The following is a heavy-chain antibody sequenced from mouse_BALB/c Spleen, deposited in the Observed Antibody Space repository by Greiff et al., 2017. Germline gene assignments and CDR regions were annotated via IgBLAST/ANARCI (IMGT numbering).Heavy chain of an antibody. CDR3: ARVSTEGVEY. Sequence: EVQLQQPGAELVMPGASVKMSCKASGYTFTDYYMHWVKQRPEQGLEWIGWIDPENGNTIYDPKFQGKASITADTSTNTAYLQLSSLTSEDTAVYYCARVSTEGVEYWGQGTTLTVSS. J-gene: IGHJ2*01. CDR1: GYTFTDYY. CDR2: IDPENGNT. V-gene: IGHV14-1*02. D-gene: IGHD1-1*01.